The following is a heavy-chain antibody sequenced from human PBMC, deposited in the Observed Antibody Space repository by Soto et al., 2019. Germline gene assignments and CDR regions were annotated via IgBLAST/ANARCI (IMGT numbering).Heavy chain of an antibody. CDR1: GYTFTSYG. CDR2: ISAYNGNT. CDR3: ARESHSSIWYDLGNDAFAI. D-gene: IGHD6-13*01. Sequence: ASVKVSCKASGYTFTSYGISWVRQAPGQGLEWMGWISAYNGNTNYAQKLQGRVTMTTDTSTSTAYMELRSLRSDDTAVYYCARESHSSIWYDLGNDAFAIRGQGTMVTVSS. V-gene: IGHV1-18*01. J-gene: IGHJ3*02.